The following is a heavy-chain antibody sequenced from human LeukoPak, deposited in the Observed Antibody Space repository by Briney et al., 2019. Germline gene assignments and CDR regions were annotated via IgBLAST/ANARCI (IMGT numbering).Heavy chain of an antibody. V-gene: IGHV1-18*01. Sequence: ASVKVSCKASGYTFTSYGISWVRQAPGQGLEWMGWISAYNGNTDYAQSLQGRVTMTIDTSTSTVYMEMRSLRSDDTAVYYCARDVGRSYDLDYWGQGTLVTVSS. CDR3: ARDVGRSYDLDY. CDR1: GYTFTSYG. CDR2: ISAYNGNT. J-gene: IGHJ4*02. D-gene: IGHD3-16*01.